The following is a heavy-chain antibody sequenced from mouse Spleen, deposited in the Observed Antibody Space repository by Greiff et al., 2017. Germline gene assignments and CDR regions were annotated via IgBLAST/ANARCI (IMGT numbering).Heavy chain of an antibody. CDR3: AREGDYYGSSYWYFDV. J-gene: IGHJ1*03. V-gene: IGHV14-2*01. CDR2: IDPEDGDT. D-gene: IGHD1-1*01. Sequence: VHVKQSGAELVKPGASVKSSCTPSALNIKDYYMHWVKQRTEQGLEWIGWIDPEDGDTKYAPKFQGKATITADTSSNTSYLQLSSLTSDDTAVYYCAREGDYYGSSYWYFDVWGTGTTVTVSS. CDR1: ALNIKDYY.